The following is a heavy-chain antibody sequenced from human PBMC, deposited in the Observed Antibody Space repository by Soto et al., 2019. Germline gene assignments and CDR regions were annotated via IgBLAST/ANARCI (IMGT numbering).Heavy chain of an antibody. V-gene: IGHV1-46*03. J-gene: IGHJ4*02. CDR3: ARSPLSGTSLPGF. Sequence: QVQLVQSGAEAMQPGASVKVSCNASGFGVTSYFMHWVRQAPGQRPEWMVVINLLGGSTDYAQKFPGRVSMVRDTSTSSVFMELSSLRSEDTAVDYCARSPLSGTSLPGFWGQGTMVTVSS. CDR1: GFGVTSYF. CDR2: INLLGGST. D-gene: IGHD6-13*01.